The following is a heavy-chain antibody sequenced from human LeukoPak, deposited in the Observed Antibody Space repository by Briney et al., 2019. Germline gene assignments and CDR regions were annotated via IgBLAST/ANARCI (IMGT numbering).Heavy chain of an antibody. V-gene: IGHV4-39*01. CDR2: IVYSGST. CDR1: GGSISSSNSF. CDR3: ARLLVVITGYYFDY. Sequence: SETLSLTCAVSGGSISSSNSFWGWIRQPPGKGLEWISRIVYSGSTYYNPSLKRRVTISVHTSKDQFSLKLSSVTAADTAVYYCARLLVVITGYYFDYWGQGTLVTVSS. D-gene: IGHD3-22*01. J-gene: IGHJ4*02.